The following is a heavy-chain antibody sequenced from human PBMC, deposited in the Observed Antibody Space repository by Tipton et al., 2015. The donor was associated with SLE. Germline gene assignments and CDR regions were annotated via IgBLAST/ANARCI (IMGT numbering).Heavy chain of an antibody. V-gene: IGHV3-11*04. CDR2: IISSGSTI. Sequence: GSLRLSCAASGFTFSDYYMSWIRQAPGKGLEWVSYIISSGSTIYYADSVKGRFTISRDNAKNSLYLQMNSLRAEDTAVYYCARGPSCTNGVCFDAFDIWGQGTMSTVSS. J-gene: IGHJ3*02. CDR3: ARGPSCTNGVCFDAFDI. D-gene: IGHD2-8*01. CDR1: GFTFSDYY.